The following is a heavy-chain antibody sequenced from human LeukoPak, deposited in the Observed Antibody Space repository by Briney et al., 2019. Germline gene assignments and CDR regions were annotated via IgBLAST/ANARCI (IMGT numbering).Heavy chain of an antibody. V-gene: IGHV3-48*03. D-gene: IGHD3-22*01. CDR3: TTLGYHLDS. CDR2: IGGSDTTT. Sequence: GGSLRLSCAASGFAFSAYEMNWVRQAPGKGLEWVSYIGGSDTTTYYADSVKGRFTISSDNARNSLYLQMNSLRAEDTALYYCTTLGYHLDSWGQGTLVTVSS. J-gene: IGHJ4*02. CDR1: GFAFSAYE.